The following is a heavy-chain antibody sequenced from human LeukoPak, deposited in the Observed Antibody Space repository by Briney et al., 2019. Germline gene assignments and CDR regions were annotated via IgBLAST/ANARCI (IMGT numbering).Heavy chain of an antibody. J-gene: IGHJ4*02. V-gene: IGHV3-53*01. Sequence: PGGSLRLSCAASGFTVNSNYMNWVRQAPGKGLEWVSVLYSDGRTYYADSVKGRFTISRDTSKNTLYLQMNSLRAEDTAVYYYAKVDDFWSGYYFDYWGQGTLVTVSS. D-gene: IGHD3-3*01. CDR2: LYSDGRT. CDR1: GFTVNSNY. CDR3: AKVDDFWSGYYFDY.